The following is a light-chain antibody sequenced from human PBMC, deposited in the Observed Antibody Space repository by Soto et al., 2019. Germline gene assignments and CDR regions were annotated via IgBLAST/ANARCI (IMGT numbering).Light chain of an antibody. CDR3: CSYAGSSPSPNWV. J-gene: IGLJ3*02. Sequence: QSALTQPASVSGSPGQSITISCTGTSSDVGSYNLVSWYQQHPGKAPKLMIYEGSKRPSGVSNRFSGSKSGNTASLTISGLQAEDEADYYCCSYAGSSPSPNWVFGGGTKLTVL. CDR1: SSDVGSYNL. V-gene: IGLV2-23*01. CDR2: EGS.